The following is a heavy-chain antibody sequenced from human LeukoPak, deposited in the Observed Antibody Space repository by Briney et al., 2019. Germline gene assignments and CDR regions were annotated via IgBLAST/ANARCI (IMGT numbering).Heavy chain of an antibody. J-gene: IGHJ5*02. CDR1: GGSISRGGYY. Sequence: PSETLSLTCTVSGGSISRGGYYWSWIRQHPGKGLEWIGYIYYSGSTYYNPSLKSRVTISVDTSKNQFSLKLSSVTAADTAVYYCARDQGYYDSSGHHNNWFDPWGQGTLVIVSS. CDR2: IYYSGST. D-gene: IGHD3-22*01. V-gene: IGHV4-31*03. CDR3: ARDQGYYDSSGHHNNWFDP.